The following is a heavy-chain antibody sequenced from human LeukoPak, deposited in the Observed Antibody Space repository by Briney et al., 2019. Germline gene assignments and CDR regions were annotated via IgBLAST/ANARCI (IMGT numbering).Heavy chain of an antibody. CDR1: GFTFSSYA. V-gene: IGHV3-23*01. Sequence: GGSLRLSCAASGFTFSSYAMSWVRQAPGKGLEWVSAICGGGGSTYYADSVKGRFTIARDNSKNTLYLQMNSLRAEDTAVYYCAKVRGGYCSGGSCGYFDYWGQGTLVTVSS. D-gene: IGHD2-15*01. CDR2: ICGGGGST. CDR3: AKVRGGYCSGGSCGYFDY. J-gene: IGHJ4*02.